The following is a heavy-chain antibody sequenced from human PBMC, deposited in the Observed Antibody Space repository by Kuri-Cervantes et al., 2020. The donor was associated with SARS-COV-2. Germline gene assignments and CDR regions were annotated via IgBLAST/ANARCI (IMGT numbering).Heavy chain of an antibody. J-gene: IGHJ4*02. D-gene: IGHD3-22*01. V-gene: IGHV1-18*01. CDR1: GYTFTSYA. CDR3: ARSRGYYDSSGQARHLIYF. Sequence: ASVKVSCKTSGYTFTSYAISWVRQAPGQGLEWMGWITAFNGNTKYTQKLQGRVTFTIDPSIDTAYMELRSLRSDDTAVYYCARSRGYYDSSGQARHLIYFWGQGTQVTVSS. CDR2: ITAFNGNT.